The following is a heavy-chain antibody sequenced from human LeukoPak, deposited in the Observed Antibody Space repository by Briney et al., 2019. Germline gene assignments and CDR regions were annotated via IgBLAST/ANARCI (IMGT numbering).Heavy chain of an antibody. CDR2: IIPIFGTA. J-gene: IGHJ4*02. V-gene: IGHV1-69*13. CDR1: GGTFSSYA. CDR3: AREAGDSSGSYYFDY. Sequence: SVKVSCKASGGTFSSYAISWVRQAPGQGLEWMGGIIPIFGTANYAQKFQGRATITADESTSTAYMELSSLRSEDTAVYYCAREAGDSSGSYYFDYWGQGTLVTVSS. D-gene: IGHD6-19*01.